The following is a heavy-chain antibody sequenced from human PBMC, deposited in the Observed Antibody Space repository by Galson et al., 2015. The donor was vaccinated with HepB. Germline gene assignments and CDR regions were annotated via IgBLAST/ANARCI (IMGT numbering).Heavy chain of an antibody. Sequence: SLRLSCAASGFTVSSNYMSWVRQAPGKGLEWVSVIYSGGSTYYADSVKGRFTISRDNSKNTLYLQMNSLRAEDTAVYYCARQGISYYYGMDVWGQGTTVTVSS. CDR3: ARQGISYYYGMDV. J-gene: IGHJ6*02. D-gene: IGHD3-10*01. CDR2: IYSGGST. V-gene: IGHV3-66*02. CDR1: GFTVSSNY.